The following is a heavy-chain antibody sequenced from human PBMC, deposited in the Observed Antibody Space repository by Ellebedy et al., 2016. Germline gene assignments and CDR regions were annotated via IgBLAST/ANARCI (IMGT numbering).Heavy chain of an antibody. CDR3: ARGRLAYCGGDCPSTYYYYGMDV. Sequence: ASVKVSCKASGYTFTGYYMHWVRQAPGQGLEWMGWINPNSGGTNYAQKFQGWVTMTRDTSISTAYMELSRLRSDDTGVYYCARGRLAYCGGDCPSTYYYYGMDVWGQGTTVTVSS. D-gene: IGHD2-21*02. CDR1: GYTFTGYY. CDR2: INPNSGGT. J-gene: IGHJ6*02. V-gene: IGHV1-2*04.